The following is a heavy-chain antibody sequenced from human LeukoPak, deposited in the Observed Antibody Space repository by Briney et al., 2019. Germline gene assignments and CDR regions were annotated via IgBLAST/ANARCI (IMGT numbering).Heavy chain of an antibody. D-gene: IGHD3-3*01. CDR1: GFTFSSYS. V-gene: IGHV3-21*04. CDR3: ARHAGRNYDFWSAILRGDAFDI. J-gene: IGHJ3*02. CDR2: ISSSSSYI. Sequence: GGSLRLSCAASGFTFSSYSMNWVRQAPGKGLEWVSSISSSSSYIYYADSVKGRFTISRDNAKNSLYLQMNSLRAEDTAVYYCARHAGRNYDFWSAILRGDAFDIWGQGTMVTVPS.